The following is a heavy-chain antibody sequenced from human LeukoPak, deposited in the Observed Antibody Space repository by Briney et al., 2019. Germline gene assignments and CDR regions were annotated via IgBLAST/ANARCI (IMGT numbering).Heavy chain of an antibody. V-gene: IGHV3-74*03. CDR3: AKYVSAKGPPYALGV. D-gene: IGHD2/OR15-2a*01. CDR1: GFTFSSYW. J-gene: IGHJ6*02. Sequence: GGSLKLSCAASGFTFSSYWMHWVRQAPGKGLVWVSHIINDGSRTTYADSVKGRFTISRDNAKNMVYLQMNSLRAEDTAVYYCAKYVSAKGPPYALGVWGQGTTVTVSS. CDR2: IINDGSRT.